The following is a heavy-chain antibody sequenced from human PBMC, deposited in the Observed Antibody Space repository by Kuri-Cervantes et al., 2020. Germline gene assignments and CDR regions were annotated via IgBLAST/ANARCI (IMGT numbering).Heavy chain of an antibody. V-gene: IGHV3-11*01. Sequence: GGSLRLSCAASGCTFSDYYMSWIRQAPGKGLEWVSYISSSGSTIYYADSVKGRFTISRDNAKNSLYLQMNSLRAEDTAVYYCARDLVYSSGWYVYNWFDPWGQGTLVTVSS. J-gene: IGHJ5*02. CDR1: GCTFSDYY. CDR2: ISSSGSTI. CDR3: ARDLVYSSGWYVYNWFDP. D-gene: IGHD6-19*01.